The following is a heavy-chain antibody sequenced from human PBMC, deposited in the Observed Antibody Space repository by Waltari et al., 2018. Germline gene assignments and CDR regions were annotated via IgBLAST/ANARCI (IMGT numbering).Heavy chain of an antibody. Sequence: EVQLVQSGAEVKKPGESLKISCKGSGYSFTSYWIGWVRQMPGKGLEWMGIIYPVDSDTRYSPSFQGQVTIAADKSISTAYLQWSSLKASDTAMYYCASRGTYSYGLDGMDVWGQGTTVTVSS. CDR2: IYPVDSDT. J-gene: IGHJ6*02. CDR1: GYSFTSYW. CDR3: ASRGTYSYGLDGMDV. V-gene: IGHV5-51*01. D-gene: IGHD5-18*01.